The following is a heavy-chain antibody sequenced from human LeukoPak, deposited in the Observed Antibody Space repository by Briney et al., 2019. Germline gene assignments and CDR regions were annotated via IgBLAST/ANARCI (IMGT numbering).Heavy chain of an antibody. CDR3: ASVEMATIQGGAFDI. CDR1: GFTFNTYG. J-gene: IGHJ3*02. V-gene: IGHV3-30*03. Sequence: GGSLRLSCAASGFTFNTYGMHWVRQAPGKGLEWVAVISYDGSNKYYADSVKGRFTISRDNSKNTLYLQMNSLRAEDTAVYYCASVEMATIQGGAFDIWGQGTMVTVSS. D-gene: IGHD5-24*01. CDR2: ISYDGSNK.